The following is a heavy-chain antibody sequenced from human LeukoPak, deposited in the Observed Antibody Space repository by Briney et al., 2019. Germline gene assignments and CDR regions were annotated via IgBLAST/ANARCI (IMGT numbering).Heavy chain of an antibody. CDR1: GYTFTGYY. D-gene: IGHD6-19*01. Sequence: ASVKVSCKASGYTFTGYYMHWVRQAPGQGLEWVGWINPNSGGTNYAQKFQGRVTMTRDTSISTAYMEPSRLRSDDTAVYYCARDPTYSSGWYGVDDYWGQGTLVTVSS. J-gene: IGHJ4*02. CDR2: INPNSGGT. V-gene: IGHV1-2*02. CDR3: ARDPTYSSGWYGVDDY.